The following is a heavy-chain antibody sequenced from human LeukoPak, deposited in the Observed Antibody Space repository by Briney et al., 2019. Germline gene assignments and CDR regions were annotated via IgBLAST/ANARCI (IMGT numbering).Heavy chain of an antibody. V-gene: IGHV1-2*04. CDR2: INPNSGGT. CDR3: ARGYCSGGSCSGMDV. D-gene: IGHD2-15*01. J-gene: IGHJ6*02. CDR1: GYTFTGYY. Sequence: ASVKVSCKASGYTFTGYYMHWVRQAPGQGLEWMGWINPNSGGTNYAQKFQGWVTMTRDTSISTAYMELSRLRSEDTAVYYCARGYCSGGSCSGMDVWGQGTTVTVSS.